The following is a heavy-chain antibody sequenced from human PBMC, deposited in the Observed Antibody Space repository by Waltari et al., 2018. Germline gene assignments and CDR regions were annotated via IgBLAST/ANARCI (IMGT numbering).Heavy chain of an antibody. CDR1: GFTFSSYG. CDR2: IRYDGSNK. D-gene: IGHD3-22*01. CDR3: AKDGYYYDSSGSQPYYYYYYMDV. Sequence: QVQLVESGGGVVQPGGSLRLSCAASGFTFSSYGMHWVRQAPGKGLGWVAFIRYDGSNKYYADSVKGRFTISRDNSKNTLYLQMNSLRAEDTAVYYCAKDGYYYDSSGSQPYYYYYYMDVWGKGTTVTISS. V-gene: IGHV3-30*02. J-gene: IGHJ6*03.